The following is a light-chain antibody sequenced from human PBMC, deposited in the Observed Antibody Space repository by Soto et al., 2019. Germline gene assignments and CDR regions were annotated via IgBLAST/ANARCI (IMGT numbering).Light chain of an antibody. CDR3: QQFASYPLT. Sequence: EFVLTQSPGTLSLSPGERTTLSCRASQTVRNNYLAWYQQKPGQAPTLLIYDASNRATGIPDRFSGGGSGTDFTLTINRLEPEDFAVYYCQQFASYPLTFGGGTKVEIK. CDR2: DAS. V-gene: IGKV3-20*01. CDR1: QTVRNNY. J-gene: IGKJ4*01.